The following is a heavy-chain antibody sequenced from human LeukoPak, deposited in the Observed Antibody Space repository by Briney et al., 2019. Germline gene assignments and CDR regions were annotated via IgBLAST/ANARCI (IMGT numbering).Heavy chain of an antibody. CDR1: GYTFTSYG. Sequence: ASVKVSCKASGYTFTSYGISWVRQAPGQGLEWKGWISAYNGDTNYAQKFQGRVTVTTDTSTSTAYMELRSLRSDDTAVYYCARVWLADRQYYYFNYWGQGTPVTVSS. J-gene: IGHJ4*02. CDR3: ARVWLADRQYYYFNY. V-gene: IGHV1-18*01. CDR2: ISAYNGDT. D-gene: IGHD6-19*01.